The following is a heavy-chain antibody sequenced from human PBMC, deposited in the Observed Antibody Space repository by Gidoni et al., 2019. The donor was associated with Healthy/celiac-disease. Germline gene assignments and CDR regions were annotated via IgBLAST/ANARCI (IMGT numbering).Heavy chain of an antibody. D-gene: IGHD3-16*01. CDR3: ARVLRMGTPREALDY. V-gene: IGHV3-48*04. Sequence: EVQLVESGGGLVQPGGSLRLSCAASGFTFSSYSMNWVRQAPGKGLEWVSYISSSSSTIYYADSVKGRFTISRDNAKNSLYLQMNSLRAEDTAVYYCARVLRMGTPREALDYWGQGTLVTVSS. CDR1: GFTFSSYS. J-gene: IGHJ4*02. CDR2: ISSSSSTI.